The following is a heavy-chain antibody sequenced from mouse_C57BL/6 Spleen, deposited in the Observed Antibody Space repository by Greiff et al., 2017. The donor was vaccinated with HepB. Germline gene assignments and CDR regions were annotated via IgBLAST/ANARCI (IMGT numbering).Heavy chain of an antibody. CDR1: GFSLTSYG. D-gene: IGHD2-5*01. CDR3: AKSYYSNYGDAMDY. CDR2: IWSGGST. Sequence: VQLQQSGPGLVQPSQSLSITCTVSGFSLTSYGVHWVRQSPGKGLEWLGVIWSGGSTDYNAAFISRLSISKDNSKSQVFFKMNSLQADDTAIYYCAKSYYSNYGDAMDYWGQGTSVTVSS. V-gene: IGHV2-2*01. J-gene: IGHJ4*01.